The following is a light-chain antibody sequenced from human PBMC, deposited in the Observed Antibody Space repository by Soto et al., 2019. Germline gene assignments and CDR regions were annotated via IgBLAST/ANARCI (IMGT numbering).Light chain of an antibody. CDR2: DAS. Sequence: DIQMTQSPSTLSASVGDRVTITCRASQSISSWLAWYQQKPGKAPKLLIYDASNLEAGVPPRFSGRGPGTQFTLTVSNLQPDDFATYYRQNYSNYPCEFGQGTKVDIK. V-gene: IGKV1-5*01. J-gene: IGKJ2*01. CDR1: QSISSW. CDR3: QNYSNYPCE.